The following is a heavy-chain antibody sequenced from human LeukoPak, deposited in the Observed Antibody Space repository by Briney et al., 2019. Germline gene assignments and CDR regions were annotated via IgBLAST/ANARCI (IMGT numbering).Heavy chain of an antibody. CDR3: ARGRNGFNEGIDY. CDR2: IYPGDSDT. J-gene: IGHJ4*02. Sequence: GESLKISCKGSGYSFTNYWIGWVRQMPGKGLEWMGIIYPGDSDTRYSPSFQGQVTISADRSISTAYLQWSSLKASDTAMYYCARGRNGFNEGIDYWGQGTLVTVSS. D-gene: IGHD5-24*01. CDR1: GYSFTNYW. V-gene: IGHV5-51*01.